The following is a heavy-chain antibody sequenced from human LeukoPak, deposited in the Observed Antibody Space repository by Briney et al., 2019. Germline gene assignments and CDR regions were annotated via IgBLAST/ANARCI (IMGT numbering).Heavy chain of an antibody. Sequence: GGSLRLSCAASGFTFDDYGMSWVRQAPGKGLEWVSGINWNGGSTGYADSVKGRFTISRDNAKNSLYLQMNSLRAEDTALYYCARQPAGYSYGAGAFDIWGQGTMVTVSS. J-gene: IGHJ3*02. CDR1: GFTFDDYG. CDR2: INWNGGST. D-gene: IGHD5-18*01. CDR3: ARQPAGYSYGAGAFDI. V-gene: IGHV3-20*04.